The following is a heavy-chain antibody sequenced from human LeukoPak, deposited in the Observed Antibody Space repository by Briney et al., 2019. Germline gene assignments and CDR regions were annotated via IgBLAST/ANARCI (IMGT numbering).Heavy chain of an antibody. V-gene: IGHV3-33*01. CDR2: IWYDGSNK. J-gene: IGHJ4*02. CDR1: GFTFSSYG. Sequence: GGSLRLSCAASGFTFSSYGMHWVRQAPGKGLEWVAVIWYDGSNKYYADSVKGRFTISRDNSKNTLYLQMNSLRAEDTAVYYCARDTATITGTHPIHWGQGTLVTVSS. D-gene: IGHD1-20*01. CDR3: ARDTATITGTHPIH.